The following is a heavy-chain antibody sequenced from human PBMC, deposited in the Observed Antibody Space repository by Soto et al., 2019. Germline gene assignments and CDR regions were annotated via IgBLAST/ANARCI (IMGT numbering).Heavy chain of an antibody. Sequence: QVQLVESGGGVVQPGRSLRLSCAASGFTFSHYAMHWVRQAPGKGLEWVALMSYDGSNEYYADSMKGRFTISRGNSKNTLYLQMNSLRAEDTAVYYCAKDGSHNFDYWGQGTLVTVSS. CDR3: AKDGSHNFDY. J-gene: IGHJ4*02. D-gene: IGHD1-26*01. V-gene: IGHV3-30*18. CDR2: MSYDGSNE. CDR1: GFTFSHYA.